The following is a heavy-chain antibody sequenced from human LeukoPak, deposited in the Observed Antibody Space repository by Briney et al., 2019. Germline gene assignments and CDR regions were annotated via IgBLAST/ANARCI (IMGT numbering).Heavy chain of an antibody. J-gene: IGHJ4*02. CDR1: GGSFSGYY. Sequence: PSGTLSLTCAVYGGSFSGYYWSWIRQPPGKGLEWIGEINHSGSTNYNPSLKSRVTISVDTSKNQFSLKLSSVTAADTAVYYCARGGAGYSSGFSRYYFDYWGQGTLVTVSS. D-gene: IGHD6-19*01. CDR2: INHSGST. V-gene: IGHV4-34*01. CDR3: ARGGAGYSSGFSRYYFDY.